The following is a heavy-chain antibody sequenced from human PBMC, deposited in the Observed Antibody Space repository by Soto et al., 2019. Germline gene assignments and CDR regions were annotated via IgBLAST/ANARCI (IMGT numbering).Heavy chain of an antibody. V-gene: IGHV4-31*03. CDR1: GGPISSGGYY. Sequence: LSLTCTVSGGPISSGGYYWSWIRQHPGKGLEWIGYIYYSGSTYYNPSLKSRVTISVDTSKNQFSLKLSSVTAADTAVYYCARTIAAHYFDYWGQGTLVTVSS. D-gene: IGHD6-6*01. CDR3: ARTIAAHYFDY. CDR2: IYYSGST. J-gene: IGHJ4*02.